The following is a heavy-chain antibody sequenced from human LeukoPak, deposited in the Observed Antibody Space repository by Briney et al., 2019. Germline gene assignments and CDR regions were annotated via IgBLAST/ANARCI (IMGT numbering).Heavy chain of an antibody. V-gene: IGHV3-7*02. CDR2: MNQDGSAK. Sequence: GGSLKLSCAASGFIFSASPIHWVRQAPGKGLEWVANMNQDGSAKGYVDSVKGRFTISRDNARNSLYLQMSSLRPEDTAVYYCATYTHWVAGDVWGQGTTVTVSS. CDR1: GFIFSASP. D-gene: IGHD3-16*01. J-gene: IGHJ6*02. CDR3: ATYTHWVAGDV.